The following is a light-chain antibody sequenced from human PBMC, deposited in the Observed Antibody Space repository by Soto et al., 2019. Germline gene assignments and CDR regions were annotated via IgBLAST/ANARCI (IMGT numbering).Light chain of an antibody. J-gene: IGLJ1*01. Sequence: QSVLTQPPSVSGAPGQRVTISCTGSSSNIGAGFDVHWYQHLPGTAPKLLIHGNTNRPSGVPDRFSGSKSGTSASLAITGLQTEDEAEYYCEAYDSSLSGYVFATGTKVTDL. V-gene: IGLV1-40*01. CDR2: GNT. CDR1: SSNIGAGFD. CDR3: EAYDSSLSGYV.